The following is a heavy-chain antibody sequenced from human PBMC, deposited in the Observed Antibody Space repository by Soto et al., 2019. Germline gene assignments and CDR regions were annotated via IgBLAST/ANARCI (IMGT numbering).Heavy chain of an antibody. D-gene: IGHD3-10*01. J-gene: IGHJ6*03. V-gene: IGHV4-59*08. CDR2: IYYSGST. CDR1: VGSISSYY. CDR3: ARILRGVTSYYYYYMDV. Sequence: SETLSLTCTVSVGSISSYYWSWIRQPPGKGLEWTGYIYYSGSTNYNPSLKSRVTISVDTSKNQFSLKLSSVTAADTAVYYCARILRGVTSYYYYYMDVWGKGTTVTVSS.